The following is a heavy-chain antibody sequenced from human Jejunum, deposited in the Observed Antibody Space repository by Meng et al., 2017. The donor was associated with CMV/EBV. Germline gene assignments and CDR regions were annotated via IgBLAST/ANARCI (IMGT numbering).Heavy chain of an antibody. CDR2: INPNIGDT. Sequence: TGHYIHWVRQAPGQGLEWMGWINPNIGDTRYGQKFQGRVTLTSDTSTSTAFMELTRLTSDDTAVYYCTRDTLSTFYQDSTGSGQDCWGQGTLVTVSS. V-gene: IGHV1-2*02. CDR3: TRDTLSTFYQDSTGSGQDC. D-gene: IGHD2-2*01. J-gene: IGHJ4*02. CDR1: TGHY.